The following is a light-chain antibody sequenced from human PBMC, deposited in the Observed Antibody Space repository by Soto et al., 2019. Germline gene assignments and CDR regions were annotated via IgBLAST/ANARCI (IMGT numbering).Light chain of an antibody. J-gene: IGLJ1*01. CDR1: SSNIGAGYD. Sequence: QSVLTQPPSVSGAPGQRVTISCTGNSSNIGAGYDVHWYQQLPGTAPKLLIYGNSNRPSGVPDRFSGSKSGTSASLAITGLQAEDEADYYCQSYDSSLGVFGTGTKLTVL. CDR2: GNS. CDR3: QSYDSSLGV. V-gene: IGLV1-40*01.